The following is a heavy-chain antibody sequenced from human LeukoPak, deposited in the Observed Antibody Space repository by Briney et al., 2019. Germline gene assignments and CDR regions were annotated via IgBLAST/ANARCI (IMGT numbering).Heavy chain of an antibody. J-gene: IGHJ3*02. Sequence: GGSRRLSCAASGFTFSSFGMNWVRQAPGKGLEWVSSISSSRSYIYYADSVKGRFTISRDNAKNSLYLQMNSLRAEDTAVYYCARGGITYYYDSSGSHDAFDIWGQGTMVTVSS. CDR3: ARGGITYYYDSSGSHDAFDI. CDR1: GFTFSSFG. CDR2: ISSSRSYI. D-gene: IGHD3-22*01. V-gene: IGHV3-21*01.